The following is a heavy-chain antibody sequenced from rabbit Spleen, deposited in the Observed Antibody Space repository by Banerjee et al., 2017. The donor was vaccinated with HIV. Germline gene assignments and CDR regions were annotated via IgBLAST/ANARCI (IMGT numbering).Heavy chain of an antibody. CDR1: GFSLSSYYY. CDR3: ARGSGCGDGYGL. Sequence: LVESGGGLVKPGASLTLTCKASGFSLSSYYYMCWVRQAPGKGLEWIACIYTSSGGSTWYASWAKGRFTISKTSSTTVTLQMTSLTAADTATYFCARGSGCGDGYGLWGPGTLVTVS. V-gene: IGHV1S40*01. CDR2: IYTSSGGST. D-gene: IGHD6-1*01. J-gene: IGHJ4*01.